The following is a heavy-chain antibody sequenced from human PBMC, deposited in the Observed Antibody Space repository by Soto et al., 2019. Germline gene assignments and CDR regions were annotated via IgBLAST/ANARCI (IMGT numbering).Heavy chain of an antibody. Sequence: SETLCLTRTAAGGSMSSYYWSWMRQPPGKGLEWIGYIYYSGSTNYNPSLKSRVTISVDTSKNQFSLKLSSVTAADTAVYYCARAPRGNYGYPSYSDYWGQGTLVTVS. J-gene: IGHJ4*02. CDR2: IYYSGST. V-gene: IGHV4-59*01. CDR1: GGSMSSYY. D-gene: IGHD3-10*01. CDR3: ARAPRGNYGYPSYSDY.